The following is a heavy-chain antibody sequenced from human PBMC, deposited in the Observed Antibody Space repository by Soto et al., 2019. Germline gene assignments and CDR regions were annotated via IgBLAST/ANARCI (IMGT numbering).Heavy chain of an antibody. J-gene: IGHJ4*02. V-gene: IGHV4-59*01. CDR2: TYHRGST. Sequence: SETLSLTCSASGVSISSYFWSWIRQAPGGGLEWIGYTYHRGSTNYSPSLKSRVAIPLDTSENQFSLKVNSVTAADTAVYYCARIGGYHGPLDYWGQGTPVTVSS. CDR3: ARIGGYHGPLDY. CDR1: GVSISSYF. D-gene: IGHD6-25*01.